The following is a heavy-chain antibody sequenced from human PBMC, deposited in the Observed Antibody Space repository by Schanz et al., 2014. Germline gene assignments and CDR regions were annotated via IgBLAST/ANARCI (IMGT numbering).Heavy chain of an antibody. CDR1: GYTFTNHY. CDR2: INPTGGST. Sequence: QVQVIQSGPEVKKPGASVKVSCKASGYTFTNHYLHWVRQAPGQGLEWMGIINPTGGSTSYAQRFQGRVTMTRDTSTSTVYMELSRLTSDDTALYYCARDGHSSIWDSYYFYGLDVWGQGTTVTVSS. D-gene: IGHD6-13*01. CDR3: ARDGHSSIWDSYYFYGLDV. J-gene: IGHJ6*02. V-gene: IGHV1-46*01.